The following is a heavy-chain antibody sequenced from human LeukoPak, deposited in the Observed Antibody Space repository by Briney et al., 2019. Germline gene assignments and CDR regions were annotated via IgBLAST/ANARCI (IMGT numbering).Heavy chain of an antibody. J-gene: IGHJ4*02. CDR1: GFTFSNYW. Sequence: PGGSLRLSCAASGFTFSNYWMNWVRQAPGKGLEWVANIKQDGSAKYYVDSVKGRFTISRDNAKNSLYLQMNSLGAEDTAVYYCARTIREQWLTSDYWGQGTLVTFSS. D-gene: IGHD6-19*01. CDR2: IKQDGSAK. CDR3: ARTIREQWLTSDY. V-gene: IGHV3-7*04.